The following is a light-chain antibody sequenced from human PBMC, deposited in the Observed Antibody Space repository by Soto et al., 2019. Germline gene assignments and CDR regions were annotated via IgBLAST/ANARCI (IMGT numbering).Light chain of an antibody. J-gene: IGKJ1*01. CDR3: QQYNSYSPL. CDR1: QSINTW. CDR2: DAS. Sequence: DIQMTQSPSTLSASVGDTVTITCRASQSINTWLAWHQQKPGKAPKLPISDASTLESGVPSRSSGSGSVTDFTLTNNSLQPDDFATYYCQQYNSYSPLFGQGTKVEIK. V-gene: IGKV1-5*01.